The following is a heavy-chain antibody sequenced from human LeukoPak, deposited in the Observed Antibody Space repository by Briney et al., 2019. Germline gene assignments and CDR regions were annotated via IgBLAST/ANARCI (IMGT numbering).Heavy chain of an antibody. CDR1: GYFFTGYH. CDR3: AGLGSIMQERIDP. V-gene: IGHV1-2*02. CDR2: INIDNGDA. D-gene: IGHD3-16*01. Sequence: GASVKLSCKASGYFFTGYHVHWVRQAPGQGLEWMGRINIDNGDANSAQKFQGRITMARDTSISTAYMELTWLTSDDTAVYYCAGLGSIMQERIDPWGQGTPVTVSS. J-gene: IGHJ5*02.